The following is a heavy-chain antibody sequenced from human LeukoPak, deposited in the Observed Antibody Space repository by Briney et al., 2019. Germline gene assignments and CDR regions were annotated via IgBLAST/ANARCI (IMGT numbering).Heavy chain of an antibody. J-gene: IGHJ4*02. D-gene: IGHD6-19*01. CDR3: AKWGGSTAVAGNFDY. Sequence: PGGSLRLSCAASGFTFSSYAMSWVRQAPGEGLEWVSAISGSGGSTYYADSVKGRFTISRDNSKNTLYLQMNSLRAEDTAVYYCAKWGGSTAVAGNFDYWGQGTLVTVSS. CDR2: ISGSGGST. V-gene: IGHV3-23*01. CDR1: GFTFSSYA.